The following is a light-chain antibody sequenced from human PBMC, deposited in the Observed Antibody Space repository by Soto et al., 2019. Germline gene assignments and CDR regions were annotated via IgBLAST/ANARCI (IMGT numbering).Light chain of an antibody. Sequence: QSVLTQPPSVSAAPGQMVTISCSGSSSNIGSCFVSWYQHLPGTAPKLLIYENNKRPSGIPDRFSGSKSGTSGTLGITGLQTGDEADYYCGTWDYSLSAGVFGGGTKLTVL. J-gene: IGLJ2*01. CDR3: GTWDYSLSAGV. CDR2: ENN. V-gene: IGLV1-51*02. CDR1: SSNIGSCF.